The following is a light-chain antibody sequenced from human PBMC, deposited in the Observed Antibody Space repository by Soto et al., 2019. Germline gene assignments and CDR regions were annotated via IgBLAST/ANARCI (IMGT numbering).Light chain of an antibody. CDR3: QQSTGIPDT. J-gene: IGKJ2*01. V-gene: IGKV1-39*01. Sequence: DIQMTQSPSSLSASVGDRVTITCRASQTIDTYLNWYQQNPGKAPKLLIYAASTLQNGAPSRFSGSGSGTDFTLTISSLQPEDFATYYCQQSTGIPDTFGQGTKLEIK. CDR1: QTIDTY. CDR2: AAS.